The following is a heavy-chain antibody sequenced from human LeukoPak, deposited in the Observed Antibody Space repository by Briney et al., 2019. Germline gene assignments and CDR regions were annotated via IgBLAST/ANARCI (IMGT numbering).Heavy chain of an antibody. CDR3: ARDRYCSSTSCSQYYYYGMDV. D-gene: IGHD2-2*01. Sequence: SGGSLRLSWAASGFTFSSYSMNWVRQAPGKRLEWVSSISSSSSYIYYADSVKGRFTISRDNAKNSLYLQMNSLRAEDTAVYYCARDRYCSSTSCSQYYYYGMDVWGKGTTVTVSS. V-gene: IGHV3-21*01. CDR1: GFTFSSYS. J-gene: IGHJ6*04. CDR2: ISSSSSYI.